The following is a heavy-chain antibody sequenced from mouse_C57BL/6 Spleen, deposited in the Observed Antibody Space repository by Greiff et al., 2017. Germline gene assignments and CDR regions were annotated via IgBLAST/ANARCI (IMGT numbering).Heavy chain of an antibody. V-gene: IGHV1-66*01. CDR1: GYSFTSYY. CDR3: AGGPGAYFDY. D-gene: IGHD3-1*01. CDR2: IYPGSGNT. J-gene: IGHJ2*01. Sequence: VQLQQSGPELVKPGASVKISCKASGYSFTSYYIHWVKQRPGQGLEWIGWIYPGSGNTKYNEKFKGKATLTADTSSSTAYMQLSSLTSEDSAVYYCAGGPGAYFDYWGQGTTLTVSS.